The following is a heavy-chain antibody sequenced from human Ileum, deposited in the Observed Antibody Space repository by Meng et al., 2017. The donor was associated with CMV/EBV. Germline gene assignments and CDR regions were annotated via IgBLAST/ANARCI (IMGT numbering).Heavy chain of an antibody. CDR2: IYPDDSDI. J-gene: IGHJ4*02. Sequence: KVSCKASGYDFSSYWIAWVRQLPGKGLEWIGIIYPDDSDIKYSPSFQGQVAISADQSINTAYLQWSSLKASDTAMYYCARTSGGELVSYFDYWGQGTLVTVSS. D-gene: IGHD1-26*01. CDR3: ARTSGGELVSYFDY. V-gene: IGHV5-51*01. CDR1: GYDFSSYW.